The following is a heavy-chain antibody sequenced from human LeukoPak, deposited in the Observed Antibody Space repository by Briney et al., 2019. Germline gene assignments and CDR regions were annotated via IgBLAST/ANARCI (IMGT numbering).Heavy chain of an antibody. CDR1: GFTFSSYA. CDR2: ISGSGVGT. Sequence: GGSLRLSCAASGFTFSSYAMSWVRQAPGKGLEWVSAISGSGVGTYYADSVKGRFTISRDNSKNTLYLEMNSLRAEETAVYYCAKFFPRGSASDHFDYWGQGTLVTVSS. D-gene: IGHD2-15*01. CDR3: AKFFPRGSASDHFDY. V-gene: IGHV3-23*01. J-gene: IGHJ4*02.